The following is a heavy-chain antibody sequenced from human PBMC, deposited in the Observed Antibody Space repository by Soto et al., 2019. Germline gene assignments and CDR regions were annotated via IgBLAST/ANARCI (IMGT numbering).Heavy chain of an antibody. CDR1: GGSMTTGDQY. Sequence: SETLSLTCTVTGGSMTTGDQYWTWIRHRPGDGLEWFGYINHRGSLYYNPSLESRVSMSVDTSKNQFSLNLSSVTAADTAVYYCARELPQRQGRNMDVWGQGTTVTVSS. CDR2: INHRGSL. J-gene: IGHJ6*02. V-gene: IGHV4-31*03. CDR3: ARELPQRQGRNMDV. D-gene: IGHD1-1*01.